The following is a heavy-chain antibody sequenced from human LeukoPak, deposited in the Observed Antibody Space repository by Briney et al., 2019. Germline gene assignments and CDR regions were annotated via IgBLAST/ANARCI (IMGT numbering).Heavy chain of an antibody. CDR2: IYYSGST. V-gene: IGHV4-39*01. CDR1: GGSISSSSYY. Sequence: TSETLSLTCTVSGGSISSSSYYWGWIRQPPGKGLEWIGSIYYSGSTYYNPSLKSRVTISVDTSKNQFSLKLSSVTAADTAVYYCARHYYDSSGPNFDYWGQGTLVTVSS. CDR3: ARHYYDSSGPNFDY. J-gene: IGHJ4*02. D-gene: IGHD3-22*01.